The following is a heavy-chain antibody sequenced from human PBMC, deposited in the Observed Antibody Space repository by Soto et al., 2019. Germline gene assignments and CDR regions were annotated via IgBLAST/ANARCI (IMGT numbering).Heavy chain of an antibody. CDR2: INHSGST. CDR3: ARFVGFRGYSYGSIFDY. CDR1: GGSFSGYY. V-gene: IGHV4-34*01. Sequence: SETLSLTCAVYGGSFSGYYWSWIRQPPGKGLERIGEINHSGSTNYNPSLKSRVTISVDTSKNQFSLKLSSVTAADTAVYYCARFVGFRGYSYGSIFDYWGQGTLVTVS. J-gene: IGHJ4*02. D-gene: IGHD5-18*01.